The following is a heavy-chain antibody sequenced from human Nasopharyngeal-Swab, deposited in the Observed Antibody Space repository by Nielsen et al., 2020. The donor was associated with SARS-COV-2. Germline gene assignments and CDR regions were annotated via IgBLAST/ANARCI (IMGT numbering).Heavy chain of an antibody. V-gene: IGHV3-48*03. J-gene: IGHJ3*02. D-gene: IGHD1-26*01. CDR2: ISSSGSTI. CDR1: GFTFSSYE. Sequence: GASLKISCAASGFTFSSYEMNWVRQAPGKGLEWVSYISSSGSTIYYADSVKGRFTISRDNAKNSLYLQMNSLRAEDTAVYYCARDDGGSYYRGAFDIWGQGTMVTVSS. CDR3: ARDDGGSYYRGAFDI.